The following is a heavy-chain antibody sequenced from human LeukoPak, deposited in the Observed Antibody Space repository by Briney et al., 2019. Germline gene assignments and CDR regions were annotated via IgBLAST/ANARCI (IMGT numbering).Heavy chain of an antibody. CDR1: GVSIFSSY. V-gene: IGHV4-59*12. J-gene: IGHJ4*02. Sequence: SETLSLTCTVSGVSIFSSYWNWVRQPPGKGLEWIGYVHYSGSTNYNPSLKSRVTISVDTSKSQFSLKFSSATDADTAVYYCATGRSIRYFDYWGQGTLLTISS. CDR2: VHYSGST. CDR3: ATGRSIRYFDY. D-gene: IGHD3-9*01.